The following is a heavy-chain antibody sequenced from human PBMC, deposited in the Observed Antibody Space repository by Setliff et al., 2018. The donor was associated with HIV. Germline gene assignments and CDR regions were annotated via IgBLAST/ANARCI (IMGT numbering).Heavy chain of an antibody. Sequence: GGSLRLSCVASRFTFNDYWMSWVRQAPGKGPEWVANIDRDGSETNYVDSVKGRFTIFRDNAKSSIYLQMNSLRAEDTAIYYCARKFRPGHGVDVWGQGTTVTVSS. V-gene: IGHV3-7*01. CDR3: ARKFRPGHGVDV. J-gene: IGHJ6*02. D-gene: IGHD3-10*01. CDR1: RFTFNDYW. CDR2: IDRDGSET.